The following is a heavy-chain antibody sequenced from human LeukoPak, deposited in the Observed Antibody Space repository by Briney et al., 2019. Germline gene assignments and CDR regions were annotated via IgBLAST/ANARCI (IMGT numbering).Heavy chain of an antibody. V-gene: IGHV4-34*01. D-gene: IGHD3-10*01. J-gene: IGHJ3*02. CDR2: IHHSGST. CDR1: GGSFSGYY. CDR3: AGGAGGDAFDI. Sequence: SETLSLTCAVCGGSFSGYYWSWIRQPPGKGLEWIGEIHHSGSTNYNPSLKSRVTISVDTSKNQFSLKLSSVTAADTAVYYCAGGAGGDAFDIWGQGTMVTVSS.